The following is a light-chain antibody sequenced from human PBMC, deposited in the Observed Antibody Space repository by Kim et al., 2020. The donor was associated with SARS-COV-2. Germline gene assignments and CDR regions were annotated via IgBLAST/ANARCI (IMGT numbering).Light chain of an antibody. CDR2: DVN. CDR1: SSDIGAYNF. V-gene: IGLV2-14*01. CDR3: SSYTTRNVDV. Sequence: QSALTQPASLSGSPGQSINIPCIGTSSDIGAYNFVYWYQQHPGKAPKVLICDVNRRPSGVSNRFSGSKSGNTASLTISGLRAEDEADYYCSSYTTRNVDVFGPGTKVTVL. J-gene: IGLJ1*01.